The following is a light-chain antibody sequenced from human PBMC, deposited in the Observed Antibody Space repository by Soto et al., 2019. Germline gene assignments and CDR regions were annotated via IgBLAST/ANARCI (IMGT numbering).Light chain of an antibody. Sequence: LTQPSSLSYSPGQSITIAFPGTSNDVANNKFVSWYHQSPGKGPKLLIYEDRRRPPGVSNRFSASKSGNTASLTISGLQSDDEADYYCSSFGDNGTYLFGSGTKVTVL. CDR3: SSFGDNGTYL. CDR2: EDR. J-gene: IGLJ1*01. CDR1: SNDVANNKF. V-gene: IGLV2-23*01.